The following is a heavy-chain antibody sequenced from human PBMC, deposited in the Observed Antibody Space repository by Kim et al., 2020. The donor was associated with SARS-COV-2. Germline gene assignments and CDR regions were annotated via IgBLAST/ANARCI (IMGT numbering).Heavy chain of an antibody. J-gene: IGHJ3*02. CDR1: GGSISSSSYY. D-gene: IGHD3-3*01. CDR3: ARVGYDFSFDI. V-gene: IGHV4-39*01. Sequence: SETLSLTCTVSGGSISSSSYYWGWIRQPPGKGLEWIGSIYYSGSTYYNPSLKSRVTISVDTSKNQFSLKLSSVTAADTAVYYCARVGYDFSFDIWGQGTMVTVSS. CDR2: IYYSGST.